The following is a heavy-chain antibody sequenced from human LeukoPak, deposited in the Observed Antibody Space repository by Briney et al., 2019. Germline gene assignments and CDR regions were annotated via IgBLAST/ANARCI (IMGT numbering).Heavy chain of an antibody. CDR1: GGSISPYY. D-gene: IGHD3-10*02. Sequence: SETLSLTCTVSGGSISPYYWSWIRQPPGKGLEWLGYIYYSGNTEYKPSLKSRVAMSVDTSKNQFSLGLSSVTAADTAVYYCARSTGSTMFIDYWGQGTLVTVSS. CDR3: ARSTGSTMFIDY. CDR2: IYYSGNT. J-gene: IGHJ4*02. V-gene: IGHV4-59*01.